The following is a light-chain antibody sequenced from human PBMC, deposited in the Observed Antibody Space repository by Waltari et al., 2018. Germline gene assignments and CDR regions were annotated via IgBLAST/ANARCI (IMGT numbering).Light chain of an antibody. CDR3: QQYKSYPYT. CDR1: PTINNW. V-gene: IGKV1-5*03. J-gene: IGKJ2*01. Sequence: DLQMTQSPSTLSASVGDRVTITCRASPTINNWLAWYQQKPGKAPKLLIYQASTLESGVPSSFSGSGSGTEFTLTVSSLQPDDFATYYCQQYKSYPYTFGQGTKLEIK. CDR2: QAS.